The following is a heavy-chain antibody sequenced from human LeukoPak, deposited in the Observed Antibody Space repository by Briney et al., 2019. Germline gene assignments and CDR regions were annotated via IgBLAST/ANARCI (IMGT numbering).Heavy chain of an antibody. Sequence: PSETLSLTCTVSGYPISSGYYWGWIRQPPGKGLEWIGGIYHRGSTYYNPSLKSRVTISVDTSKNQFSLKLNSVTAADTAVYYCARDKKQLGMDVWGKGTTVTVSS. CDR2: IYHRGST. CDR1: GYPISSGYY. V-gene: IGHV4-38-2*02. D-gene: IGHD6-13*01. J-gene: IGHJ6*04. CDR3: ARDKKQLGMDV.